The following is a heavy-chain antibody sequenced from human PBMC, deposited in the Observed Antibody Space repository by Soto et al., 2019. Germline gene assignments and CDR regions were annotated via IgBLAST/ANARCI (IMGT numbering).Heavy chain of an antibody. Sequence: QVQLVQSGAEVKMPGSSVKGSCTASGGTFDTYALSWVRQAPGQGLEWLGGIIPIFTKPTYARKFQGRITITADESTTTVYLDLSSLTSDDTAVYYCARTGDIVVGGDFYYGMDVWVQVTTVTVSS. CDR1: GGTFDTYA. J-gene: IGHJ6*02. CDR2: IIPIFTKP. V-gene: IGHV1-69*01. D-gene: IGHD2-2*01. CDR3: ARTGDIVVGGDFYYGMDV.